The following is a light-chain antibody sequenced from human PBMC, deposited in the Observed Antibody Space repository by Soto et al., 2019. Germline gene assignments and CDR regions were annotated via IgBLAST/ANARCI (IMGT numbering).Light chain of an antibody. CDR1: SIDVGGYNY. CDR3: SSYAGTHIV. Sequence: QSVLTQPPSASGSPGQSVAISCTGTSIDVGGYNYVSWCQQHPGKAPKLMIYEISKRPSGVPDRFSGSKSGNTASLTVSGLQAEDEADYYCSSYAGTHIVFGTGTKVTVL. J-gene: IGLJ1*01. CDR2: EIS. V-gene: IGLV2-8*01.